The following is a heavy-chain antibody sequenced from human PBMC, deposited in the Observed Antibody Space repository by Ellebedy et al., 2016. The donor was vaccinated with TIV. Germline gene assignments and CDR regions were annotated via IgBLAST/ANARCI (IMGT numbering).Heavy chain of an antibody. V-gene: IGHV3-7*01. D-gene: IGHD6-25*01. J-gene: IGHJ4*02. CDR1: GFTLGTSW. CDR2: MMQDGREE. CDR3: ARENGYYFDY. Sequence: PGGSLRLSCAASGFTLGTSWMHWVRQATGKGLAWVASMMQDGREEYFVDSVKGRFTISRDNTKNSLYLQMNSLRAEDTAVYFCARENGYYFDYWGQGTLVIVSS.